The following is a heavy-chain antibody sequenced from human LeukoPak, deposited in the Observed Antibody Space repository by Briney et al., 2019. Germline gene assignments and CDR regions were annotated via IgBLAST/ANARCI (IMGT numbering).Heavy chain of an antibody. V-gene: IGHV1-69*04. Sequence: SVKVSCKASGGTFSSYAISWVRQAPGQGLEWMGRIIPILGIANYAQKFQGRVTITADESTSTAYMELSSLRSEDTAVYYCARGSDSSSPPHVWGQGTLVTVSS. CDR1: GGTFSSYA. J-gene: IGHJ4*02. CDR2: IIPILGIA. CDR3: ARGSDSSSPPHV. D-gene: IGHD6-6*01.